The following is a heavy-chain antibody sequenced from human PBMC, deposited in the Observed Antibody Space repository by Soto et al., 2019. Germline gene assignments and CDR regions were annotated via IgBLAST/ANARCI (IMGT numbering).Heavy chain of an antibody. V-gene: IGHV4-34*01. CDR1: GGSFSGYY. CDR2: INHSGST. D-gene: IGHD1-26*01. CDR3: ARTQAGILSGKRFDY. J-gene: IGHJ4*02. Sequence: QVQLQQWGAGLLNPSETLSLTCAVYGGSFSGYYWSWIRQPPGKGLEWIGEINHSGSTNYNPSLKSRVPIEVDTYKNQLHLKLSSVTAADTAVYSCARTQAGILSGKRFDYWGQGTLVTVSS.